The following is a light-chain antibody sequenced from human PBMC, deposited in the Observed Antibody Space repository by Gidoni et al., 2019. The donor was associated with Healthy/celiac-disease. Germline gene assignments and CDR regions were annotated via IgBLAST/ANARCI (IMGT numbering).Light chain of an antibody. V-gene: IGKV3-11*01. CDR3: QQRSNWPLT. CDR1: QSVSSY. CDR2: DAS. Sequence: EIVLTKSPATLSLSPGERATLSCRASQSVSSYLAWYQQKPGQAPRLLIYDASNRATGIPARFSGRVSWTDFTLTISSLEPEDFAVYYCQQRSNWPLTFGPGTKVDIK. J-gene: IGKJ3*01.